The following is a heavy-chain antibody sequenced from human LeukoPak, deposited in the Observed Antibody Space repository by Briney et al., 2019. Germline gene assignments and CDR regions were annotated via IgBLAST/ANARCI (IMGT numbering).Heavy chain of an antibody. V-gene: IGHV3-21*01. CDR3: ARNYYGSGSYDY. Sequence: KPGGSLRLSCAASGFTFSSYSMNWVRQAPGKGLEWVSSISSSSSYIYYADSVKGRLTISRDNAKNSLYLQMNSLRAEDTAVYYCARNYYGSGSYDYWGQGTLVTVSS. CDR1: GFTFSSYS. CDR2: ISSSSSYI. J-gene: IGHJ4*02. D-gene: IGHD3-10*01.